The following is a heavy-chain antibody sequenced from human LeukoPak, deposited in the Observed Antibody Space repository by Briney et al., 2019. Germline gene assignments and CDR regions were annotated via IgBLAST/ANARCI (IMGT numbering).Heavy chain of an antibody. Sequence: GGSLRLSCAASGFTFSSYAMHWVRQAPGKGLEWVAVISYDGSNKYYADSVKGRFTISRDNSKNTLYLQMNSLRAEDTAVYYCAEDPRPKPTVTMHYWGQGTLVTVSS. D-gene: IGHD4-17*01. CDR3: AEDPRPKPTVTMHY. CDR2: ISYDGSNK. CDR1: GFTFSSYA. V-gene: IGHV3-30-3*01. J-gene: IGHJ4*02.